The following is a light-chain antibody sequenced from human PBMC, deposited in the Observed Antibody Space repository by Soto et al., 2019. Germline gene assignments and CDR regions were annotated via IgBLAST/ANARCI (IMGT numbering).Light chain of an antibody. J-gene: IGKJ1*01. V-gene: IGKV4-1*01. CDR3: QQYYSSPTWT. Sequence: DIVMTQSPDSLAVSLGERATINCKSSQNILYSSNNKNYLAWYQQRPGQPPKLLIYWASTRESGVPDRFSGSGSVTDFTLTISSLQAEDVAVYHCQQYYSSPTWTFGQGTKVEIK. CDR2: WAS. CDR1: QNILYSSNNKNY.